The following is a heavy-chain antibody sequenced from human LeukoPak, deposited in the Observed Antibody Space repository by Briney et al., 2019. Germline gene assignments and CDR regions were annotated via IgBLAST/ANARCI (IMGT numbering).Heavy chain of an antibody. Sequence: SETLSLTCAVYGGSFSGYYWSWIRQPPGKGLEWIGEINHSGSTNYNPSLKSRVTISVDTSKNQFSLKLSSVTAADTAVYCCASQGDGGNITFDYWGQGTLVTVSS. CDR3: ASQGDGGNITFDY. V-gene: IGHV4-34*01. CDR2: INHSGST. CDR1: GGSFSGYY. D-gene: IGHD2-15*01. J-gene: IGHJ4*02.